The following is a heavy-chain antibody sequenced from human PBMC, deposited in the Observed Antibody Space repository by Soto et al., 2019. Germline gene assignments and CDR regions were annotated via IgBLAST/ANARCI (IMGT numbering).Heavy chain of an antibody. CDR3: ARDLYSSGWYDFDY. J-gene: IGHJ4*02. CDR1: GFTFSSYA. Sequence: QVQLVESGGGVVQPGRSLRLSCAASGFTFSSYAMHWVRQAPGKGLEWVAVISYDGSNKYYADSVKGRFTISRDNSKNTLYLQMNSLRAEDTAGYYGARDLYSSGWYDFDYWGQGTLVTVSS. D-gene: IGHD6-19*01. CDR2: ISYDGSNK. V-gene: IGHV3-30-3*01.